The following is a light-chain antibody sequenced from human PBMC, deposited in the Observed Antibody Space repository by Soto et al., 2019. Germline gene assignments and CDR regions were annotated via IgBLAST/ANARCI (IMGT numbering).Light chain of an antibody. V-gene: IGKV1-39*01. CDR1: QTINGF. Sequence: DIQLTQSPSSLPASVGDRVTITCRASQTINGFLNWYQQKPGTAPKLLIYLSSTLQNGVPSRFRGNASGTYFTLTISSLQPEDFAIYFCQQSYSTPLTFGGGTTV. CDR2: LSS. J-gene: IGKJ4*01. CDR3: QQSYSTPLT.